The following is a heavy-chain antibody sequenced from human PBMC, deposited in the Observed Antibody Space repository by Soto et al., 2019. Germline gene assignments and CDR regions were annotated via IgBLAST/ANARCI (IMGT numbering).Heavy chain of an antibody. CDR2: ISRTTNYI. Sequence: SLRLSCAASGFTFTRYSMNWVRQAPGKGLEWVPSISRTTNYIYYGDSMKGRFTISRDNAKNSPYLEMNSLRAEDTAVYYCARESEDLTSNFDYWGQGTLVTVSS. CDR1: GFTFTRYS. J-gene: IGHJ4*02. V-gene: IGHV3-21*06. CDR3: ARESEDLTSNFDY.